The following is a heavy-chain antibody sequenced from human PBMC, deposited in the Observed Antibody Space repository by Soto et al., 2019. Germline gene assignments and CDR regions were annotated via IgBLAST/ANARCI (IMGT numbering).Heavy chain of an antibody. Sequence: QVQLVQSGAEVKKPGASVKISCKASGYTFTSYYIHWVRQAPRQGLEWMGTINPSSGSTTYAQKFQGRVTMTRDTSTNAVYMELSSLRSADTAVYHCARAQAWDIHDYWGQGTLVTVSS. J-gene: IGHJ4*02. D-gene: IGHD1-26*01. V-gene: IGHV1-46*01. CDR2: INPSSGST. CDR3: ARAQAWDIHDY. CDR1: GYTFTSYY.